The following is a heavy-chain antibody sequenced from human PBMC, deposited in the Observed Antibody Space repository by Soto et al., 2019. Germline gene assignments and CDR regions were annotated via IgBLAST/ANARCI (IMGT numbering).Heavy chain of an antibody. Sequence: GGSLRLSCAASGFTVSSNYMSWVRQAPGKGLEWVSVIYSGGSTYYADSVKGRFTISRDNSKNTLYLQMNSLRAEDTAVYYCASRRGALWFGQGNQIFDYWGQGTLVTVSS. V-gene: IGHV3-66*01. CDR2: IYSGGST. J-gene: IGHJ4*02. D-gene: IGHD3-10*01. CDR1: GFTVSSNY. CDR3: ASRRGALWFGQGNQIFDY.